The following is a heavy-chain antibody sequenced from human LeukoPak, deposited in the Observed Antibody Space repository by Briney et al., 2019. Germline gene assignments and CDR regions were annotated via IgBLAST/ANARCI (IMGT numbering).Heavy chain of an antibody. CDR1: GGSFSGYY. J-gene: IGHJ4*02. D-gene: IGHD2-2*02. Sequence: PSETLSLTCAVYGGSFSGYYWSWIRQPPGKGLEWIGEINHSGSTNYNPSLKSQVTISVDTSKNQFSLKLSSVTAADTAVYYCARVRYCSSTSCYRYYFDYWGQGTLVTVSS. CDR3: ARVRYCSSTSCYRYYFDY. CDR2: INHSGST. V-gene: IGHV4-34*01.